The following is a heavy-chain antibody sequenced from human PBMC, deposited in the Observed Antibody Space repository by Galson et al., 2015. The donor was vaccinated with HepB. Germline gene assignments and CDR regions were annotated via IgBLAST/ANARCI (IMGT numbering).Heavy chain of an antibody. D-gene: IGHD2-15*01. CDR3: ARGGYCSGGSCYHRLVWFDP. Sequence: SETLSLTCTVSGGSVSSDNYYWSWIRQPPGKGLEWIGYIYYSGSTNYNPSLKSRVTISVDTSKNQFSLKLSSVTAADTAVYYCARGGYCSGGSCYHRLVWFDPWGQGTLVTVSS. CDR2: IYYSGST. CDR1: GGSVSSDNYY. J-gene: IGHJ5*02. V-gene: IGHV4-61*01.